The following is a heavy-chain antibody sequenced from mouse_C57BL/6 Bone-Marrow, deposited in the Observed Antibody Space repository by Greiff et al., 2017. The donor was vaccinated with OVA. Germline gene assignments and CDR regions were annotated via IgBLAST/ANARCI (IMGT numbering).Heavy chain of an antibody. V-gene: IGHV5-17*01. D-gene: IGHD1-1*01. CDR2: ISSGSSTI. Sequence: EVHLVESGGGLVKPGGSLKLSCAASGFTFSDYGMHWVRQAPEKGLEWVAYISSGSSTIYYADTVKGRFTISRDNAKNTLFLQMTSLRSEDTAMYYCARPLYGSSHWFAYWGQGTLVTVSA. J-gene: IGHJ3*01. CDR1: GFTFSDYG. CDR3: ARPLYGSSHWFAY.